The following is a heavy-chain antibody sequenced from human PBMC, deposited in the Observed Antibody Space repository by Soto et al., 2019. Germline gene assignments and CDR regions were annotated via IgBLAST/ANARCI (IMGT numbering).Heavy chain of an antibody. CDR1: GYTFTSYG. J-gene: IGHJ4*02. CDR3: ARGQLRYFGSYTPTHSQNFDY. CDR2: SSADNGNT. Sequence: QVQLVQSGAEVKKPGASVKVSCKASGYTFTSYGISWVRQAPGQGLEWMGWSSADNGNTNYAQKLQGRGTMNTDTFKSRAYMELRSLRSDDTAVYYCARGQLRYFGSYTPTHSQNFDYWGQGTLVTVSS. D-gene: IGHD3-9*01. V-gene: IGHV1-18*04.